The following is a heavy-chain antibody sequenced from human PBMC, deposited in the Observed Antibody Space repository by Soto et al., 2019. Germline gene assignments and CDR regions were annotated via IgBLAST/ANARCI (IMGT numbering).Heavy chain of an antibody. CDR1: GFSFTTSGVG. Sequence: QITLKESGPTLVKPTQTLTLTCTFSGFSFTTSGVGVGWIRQPPGKALEWLLLIYWDDDKRYSPSLKSRLTITKDTSKNQVVLTMTNMDPVDTVTYYCAHSRSSNAFDVWGQGTMVTVSS. V-gene: IGHV2-5*02. J-gene: IGHJ3*01. CDR2: IYWDDDK. D-gene: IGHD3-16*02. CDR3: AHSRSSNAFDV.